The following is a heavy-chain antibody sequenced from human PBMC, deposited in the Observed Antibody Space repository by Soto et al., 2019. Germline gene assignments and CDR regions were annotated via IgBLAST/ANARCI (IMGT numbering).Heavy chain of an antibody. V-gene: IGHV1-69*01. CDR3: ARIKSPPKGGYIYYYYGLDV. CDR1: GGTFSTYG. CDR2: IIRLFGSA. D-gene: IGHD1-1*01. J-gene: IGHJ6*02. Sequence: QVQLVQSGAEVKKPGSSVKVSCKASGGTFSTYGISWVRRAPGQGLEWMGGIIRLFGSADFAQKFQGRVTITADESTGTVYMELNSLRSEDTAVYYCARIKSPPKGGYIYYYYGLDVWGQGTTVTVSS.